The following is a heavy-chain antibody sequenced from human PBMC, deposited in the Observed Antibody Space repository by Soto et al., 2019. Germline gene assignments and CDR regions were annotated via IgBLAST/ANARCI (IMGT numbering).Heavy chain of an antibody. CDR1: GFTFSSYA. CDR2: ISGSGVGT. Sequence: EVQLLESGGGLVQPGGSLRLSCAASGFTFSSYAMSWVRQAPGKGLEWVATISGSGVGTYYADSVKGRFTISRDNSKNTLYLQMNSLRGEDTAVDYCAKSYGDFIGWFDPWGQGTLVIVCS. J-gene: IGHJ5*02. V-gene: IGHV3-23*01. D-gene: IGHD4-17*01. CDR3: AKSYGDFIGWFDP.